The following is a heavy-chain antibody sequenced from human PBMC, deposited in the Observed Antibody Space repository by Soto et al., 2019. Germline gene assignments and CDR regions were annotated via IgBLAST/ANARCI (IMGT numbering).Heavy chain of an antibody. CDR2: VSTSGAYT. V-gene: IGHV3-23*01. Sequence: GGSLRLSCAASGFTFSSYAMSWVRQAPGKGLEWVSAVSTSGAYTYYADSVKGRFTISRDNSKNTLYLQMNSLRVEDTAIYYCAKDLKWEHEGYNWSDPWGQGTLVTVSS. J-gene: IGHJ5*02. D-gene: IGHD1-26*01. CDR1: GFTFSSYA. CDR3: AKDLKWEHEGYNWSDP.